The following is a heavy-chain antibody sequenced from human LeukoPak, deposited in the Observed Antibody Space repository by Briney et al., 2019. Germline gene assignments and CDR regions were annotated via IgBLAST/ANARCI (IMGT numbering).Heavy chain of an antibody. J-gene: IGHJ4*02. D-gene: IGHD3-3*01. V-gene: IGHV4-34*01. Sequence: SETLPLTCAVYGVSFSGYYWSWIRQPPGKGLEWLGEINHSGSTNYNPSLKSRVTISVDTSKSQFSLKLSSVTAADTAVYYCARRPRRMTIFGVVAIGSDYCGQGTLVTVSS. CDR3: ARRPRRMTIFGVVAIGSDY. CDR2: INHSGST. CDR1: GVSFSGYY.